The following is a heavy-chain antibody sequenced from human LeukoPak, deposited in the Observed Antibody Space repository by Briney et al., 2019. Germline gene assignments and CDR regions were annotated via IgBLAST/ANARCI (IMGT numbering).Heavy chain of an antibody. Sequence: GGSLRLSCAASGFTFSSYWMSWVRQAPGKGLEWVANIKQDGSEKYYVDSVKGRFIISRGNAKNSLYLQMNSLRAEDTAVYYCARARPLGVSYYFDYWGQGTLVTVSS. CDR2: IKQDGSEK. CDR1: GFTFSSYW. D-gene: IGHD5/OR15-5a*01. V-gene: IGHV3-7*01. J-gene: IGHJ4*02. CDR3: ARARPLGVSYYFDY.